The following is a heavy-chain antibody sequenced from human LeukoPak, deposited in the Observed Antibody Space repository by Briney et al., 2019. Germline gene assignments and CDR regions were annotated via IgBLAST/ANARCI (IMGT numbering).Heavy chain of an antibody. CDR2: INTNTGNP. Sequence: ASVKVSCKASGYTFTSYAMNWVRQAPGQGLEWMGWINTNTGNPTYAQGFTGRFVFSLDTSVSTAYLQISSLKADDTAVYYCARGPRITLVRGGQWYFYMDVWGKGTTVTVSS. J-gene: IGHJ6*03. D-gene: IGHD3-10*01. V-gene: IGHV7-4-1*02. CDR1: GYTFTSYA. CDR3: ARGPRITLVRGGQWYFYMDV.